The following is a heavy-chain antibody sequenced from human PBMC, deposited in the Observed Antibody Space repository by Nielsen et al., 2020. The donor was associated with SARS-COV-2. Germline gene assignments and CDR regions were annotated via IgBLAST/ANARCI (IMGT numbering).Heavy chain of an antibody. J-gene: IGHJ6*02. CDR3: TRSAGGYSYGFTLNYYYSMDV. Sequence: GGSLRLSCTASGFTFGDYAMSWFRQAPGKGLEWVGFIRSKAYGGTTEYAASVKGRFTISRDDSKSIAYLQMNSLKTEDTAVYYCTRSAGGYSYGFTLNYYYSMDVWGQGTTVTVSS. CDR2: IRSKAYGGTT. D-gene: IGHD5-18*01. CDR1: GFTFGDYA. V-gene: IGHV3-49*03.